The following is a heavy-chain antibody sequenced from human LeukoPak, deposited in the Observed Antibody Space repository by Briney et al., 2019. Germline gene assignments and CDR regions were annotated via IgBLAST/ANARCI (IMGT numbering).Heavy chain of an antibody. CDR3: ARSTWGSSSWYYYGMDV. CDR1: GGSISSYY. V-gene: IGHV4-59*01. CDR2: IYDSGST. D-gene: IGHD6-6*01. J-gene: IGHJ6*02. Sequence: PSETLCLTCTVSGGSISSYYWSWIRQPPGKGLEWIGYIYDSGSTDYNLSLKSRVTISVDTSKNQFSLRLSSVTAADTAVYYCARSTWGSSSWYYYGMDVWGQGTSATVSS.